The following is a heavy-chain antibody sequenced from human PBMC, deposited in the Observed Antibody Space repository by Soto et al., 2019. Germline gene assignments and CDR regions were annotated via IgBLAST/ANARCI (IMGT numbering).Heavy chain of an antibody. CDR1: GGTFSSYA. V-gene: IGHV1-69*12. J-gene: IGHJ5*02. D-gene: IGHD5-18*01. Sequence: QVQLVQSGAEVKKPGSSVKVSCKASGGTFSSYAISWVRQAPGQGLEWMGGIIPIFGTANYAQKFQGRVTITADESTGTAYMELSSLRTEDTDVEYFAGVPREGYGAPNWFDPWGQGNLVNVSS. CDR3: AGVPREGYGAPNWFDP. CDR2: IIPIFGTA.